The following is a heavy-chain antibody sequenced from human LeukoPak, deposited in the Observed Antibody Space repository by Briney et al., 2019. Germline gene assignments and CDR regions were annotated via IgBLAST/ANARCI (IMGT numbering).Heavy chain of an antibody. CDR2: IIPIFGTA. D-gene: IGHD2-2*01. CDR3: ATGGYCRSTSCYANDY. J-gene: IGHJ4*02. Sequence: VKVSCKASGGTFSTYAIGWVRQAPGQGLEWMGGIIPIFGTANNAQKFQGRVTITADKSTGTAYMKLSSLRSEDTAGYYCATGGYCRSTSCYANDYWGQGTLDTVSS. V-gene: IGHV1-69*13. CDR1: GGTFSTYA.